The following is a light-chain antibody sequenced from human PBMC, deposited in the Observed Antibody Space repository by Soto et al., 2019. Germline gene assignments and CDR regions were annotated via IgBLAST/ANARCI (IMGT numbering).Light chain of an antibody. CDR2: GAS. Sequence: AIQMTQSPSSLSASVGDRVTITCRASQGIRNDLGWYQQKPGKAPKLLVYGASSLQSGVPSRFSGSGSGTDFTLTISSLQPEDFATYYCLQEYNYPWTFGQGTKVDIK. CDR1: QGIRND. CDR3: LQEYNYPWT. V-gene: IGKV1-6*01. J-gene: IGKJ1*01.